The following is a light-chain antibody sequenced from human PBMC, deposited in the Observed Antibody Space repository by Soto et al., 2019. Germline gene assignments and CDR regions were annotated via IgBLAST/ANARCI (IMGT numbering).Light chain of an antibody. CDR3: HQDNNWPWI. Sequence: VLTQSSVTLTVSPGDTAILSCRASQRVSNHFAWYQQKPGQAPRLLIYAASTSAVGVPVRFSGSGSETEFSLTIRSLQSEDFALFYCHQDNNWPWIVGQGTKVDIK. CDR2: AAS. CDR1: QRVSNH. V-gene: IGKV3-15*01. J-gene: IGKJ1*01.